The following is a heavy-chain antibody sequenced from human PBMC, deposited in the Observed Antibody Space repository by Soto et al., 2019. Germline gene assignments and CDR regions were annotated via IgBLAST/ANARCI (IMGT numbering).Heavy chain of an antibody. Sequence: QVQLVESGGGVVQPGRSRRLSCAASGFSFSSYTMHWVRQAPDKGLEWVAFISYDGSNKHYADSVKGRFTISRDNSKNTLYLQMHSLRAEDTAFYYCAREQGYDFAYWGQGTLVTVSS. V-gene: IGHV3-30*04. CDR3: AREQGYDFAY. CDR1: GFSFSSYT. J-gene: IGHJ4*02. D-gene: IGHD5-18*01. CDR2: ISYDGSNK.